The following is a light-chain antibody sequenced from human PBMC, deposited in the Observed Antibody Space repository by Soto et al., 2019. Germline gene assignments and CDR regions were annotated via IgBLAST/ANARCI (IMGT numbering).Light chain of an antibody. V-gene: IGKV1-5*03. CDR2: KAS. CDR1: QSISSW. Sequence: DIQMTQSPSTLSASVGDRVTITCRASQSISSWLAWYQQKPGKAPKLLIYKASSLESGVPSRFSGSGSGTEFTLTIRSLQPDDFATYSCQQYNNYPWTFGQGTKVEIK. CDR3: QQYNNYPWT. J-gene: IGKJ1*01.